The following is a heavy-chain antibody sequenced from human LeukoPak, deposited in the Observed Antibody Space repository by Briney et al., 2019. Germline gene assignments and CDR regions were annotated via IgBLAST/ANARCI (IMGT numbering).Heavy chain of an antibody. CDR1: GFTFSSYG. J-gene: IGHJ4*02. Sequence: GGSLRLSCAASGFTFSSYGMHWVRQAPGKGLEWAAFIRYDGSNKYYADSVKGRFTISRDNSKNTLYLQMNSLRAEDTAVYYCARAGNTRFDYWGQGTLVTVSS. CDR2: IRYDGSNK. D-gene: IGHD2/OR15-2a*01. CDR3: ARAGNTRFDY. V-gene: IGHV3-30*02.